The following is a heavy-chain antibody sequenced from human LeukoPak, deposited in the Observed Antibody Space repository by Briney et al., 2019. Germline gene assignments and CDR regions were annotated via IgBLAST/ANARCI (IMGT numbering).Heavy chain of an antibody. CDR2: IRSKANSYAT. Sequence: GGSLRLSCAASGFTFSGSAMHWVRQASGKGLEWVGRIRSKANSYATAYAASVKGRFTISRDDSKNTAYLQMNSLKTEDTAVYYCTRRSDRCDYWGQGTLVTVSS. CDR1: GFTFSGSA. CDR3: TRRSDRCDY. J-gene: IGHJ4*02. V-gene: IGHV3-73*01.